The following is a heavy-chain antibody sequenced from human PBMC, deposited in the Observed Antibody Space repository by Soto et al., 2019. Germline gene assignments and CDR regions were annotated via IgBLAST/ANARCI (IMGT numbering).Heavy chain of an antibody. CDR2: LDQSGGT. CDR1: GDSLRGQS. J-gene: IGHJ6*02. D-gene: IGHD6-19*01. Sequence: SETLSLTCAVVGDSLRGQSWNWIRQSPGKGLEWIGELDQSGGTNYNPSLKSRAIISDDTSKNQFSLTLTSVTAADTAVYYCAREDSYGWSGERLDVWGQETTVTVSS. V-gene: IGHV4-34*01. CDR3: AREDSYGWSGERLDV.